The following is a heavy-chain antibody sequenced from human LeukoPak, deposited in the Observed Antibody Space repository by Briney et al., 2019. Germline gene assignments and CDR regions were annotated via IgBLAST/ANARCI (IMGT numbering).Heavy chain of an antibody. CDR2: ISDSGGRT. Sequence: GGSLRLSCAASAFTFNTNPMAWVRQAPGKGLEWVSLISDSGGRTYYADSVKGRFTISRDNSKNTPFLQMSSLRVEDTAIYYCAKERQTTTAFDSWGQGTLVTVSS. V-gene: IGHV3-23*01. CDR1: AFTFNTNP. D-gene: IGHD4-17*01. CDR3: AKERQTTTAFDS. J-gene: IGHJ4*02.